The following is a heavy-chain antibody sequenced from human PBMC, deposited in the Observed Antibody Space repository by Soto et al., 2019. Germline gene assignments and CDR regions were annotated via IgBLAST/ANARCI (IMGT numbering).Heavy chain of an antibody. D-gene: IGHD3-3*02. Sequence: QVQLVQSGAEVKKPGSSVKISCKASGGTFRTNAFSWVRQAPGQGLEWMGGIIPIFPTPDYAQKFQGRVTITADDSTTTTSMELSSLRSEDTAIYYCARDKDRQQLGGNYYYIMDVWGQGTTVTVSS. J-gene: IGHJ6*02. V-gene: IGHV1-69*12. CDR1: GGTFRTNA. CDR3: ARDKDRQQLGGNYYYIMDV. CDR2: IIPIFPTP.